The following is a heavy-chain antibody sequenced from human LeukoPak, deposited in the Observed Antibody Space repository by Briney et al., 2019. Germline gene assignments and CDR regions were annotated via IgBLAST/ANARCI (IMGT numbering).Heavy chain of an antibody. D-gene: IGHD6-13*01. V-gene: IGHV6-1*01. CDR1: GDSVSSNSAA. Sequence: SQTLSLTCAISGDSVSSNSAAWNWIRQSPSRGLEWLGRRYYRSKWYNDYAVSVKSRITINPDTSKNQFSLQLNSVTPEDTAVYYCARGIAAAGTQTYYFDYWGQGTLVTVSS. J-gene: IGHJ4*02. CDR3: ARGIAAAGTQTYYFDY. CDR2: RYYRSKWYN.